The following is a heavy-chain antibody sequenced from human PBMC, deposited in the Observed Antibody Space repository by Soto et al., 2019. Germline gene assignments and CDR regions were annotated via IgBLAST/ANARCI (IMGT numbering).Heavy chain of an antibody. V-gene: IGHV3-23*01. CDR2: ISGSGGST. CDR1: GFTFSSYA. J-gene: IGHJ5*02. Sequence: GGSLRLSCAASGFTFSSYAMSWVRQAPGKGLEWVSAISGSGGSTYYADSVKGRFTISRDNSKNTLYLQMNSLRAEDTAVYYCANFPNGDLAVAGTEKSRIRWFDPWGQGTLVTVSS. CDR3: ANFPNGDLAVAGTEKSRIRWFDP. D-gene: IGHD6-19*01.